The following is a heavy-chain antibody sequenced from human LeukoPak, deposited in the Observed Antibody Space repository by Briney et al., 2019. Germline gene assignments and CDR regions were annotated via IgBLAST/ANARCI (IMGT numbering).Heavy chain of an antibody. CDR1: GFSFSDYW. CDR3: SRSLDY. J-gene: IGHJ4*02. CDR2: INQDGSEG. V-gene: IGHV3-7*01. Sequence: GGSLRLSCAASGFSFSDYWMDWVRQSPGKGMEWVANINQDGSEGYYADSVKGRFIISRDNAKNSLYLQMNKLRAEDTAVYYCSRSLDYWGQGALVTVSS.